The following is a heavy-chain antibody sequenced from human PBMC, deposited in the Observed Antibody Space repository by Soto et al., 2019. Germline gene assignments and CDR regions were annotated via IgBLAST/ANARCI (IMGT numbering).Heavy chain of an antibody. Sequence: PGGSLRLSCAASGFTFSSYSMNWVRQAPGKGLEWVSYISSSSSTTYYADYVKGRFTISRDNSKNMLYLQMNGLRVEDTAVYFCAKYCTGGSCGVYNYGMDVWGQGTTVTVSS. J-gene: IGHJ6*02. CDR3: AKYCTGGSCGVYNYGMDV. CDR1: GFTFSSYS. CDR2: ISSSSSTT. V-gene: IGHV3-48*04. D-gene: IGHD2-8*02.